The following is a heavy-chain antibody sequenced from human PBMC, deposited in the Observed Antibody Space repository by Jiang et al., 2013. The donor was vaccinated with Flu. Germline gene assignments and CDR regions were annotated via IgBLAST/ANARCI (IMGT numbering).Heavy chain of an antibody. J-gene: IGHJ5*01. CDR3: ARYTVTSGWLDS. D-gene: IGHD4-17*01. Sequence: QLLESGGGLVKPGGSLRLSCVVSGFTFSDYSVAWVRQAPGKGLEWVSSLSTAGNYIYYADSVKGRFTISRDNARNSVYLEMNSLRAEDTAVYYCARYTVTSGWLDSWGQGTLVTVSS. V-gene: IGHV3-21*01. CDR2: LSTAGNYI. CDR1: GFTFSDYS.